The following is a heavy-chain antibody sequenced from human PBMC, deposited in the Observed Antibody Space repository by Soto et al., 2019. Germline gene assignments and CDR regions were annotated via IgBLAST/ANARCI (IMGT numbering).Heavy chain of an antibody. V-gene: IGHV3-21*01. CDR3: ARDPDCSSTSCYEFDY. Sequence: WSLTLSCAPSGFPFSSYSMNWVREAPGKGLEWVSSISSSSSYIYYADSVKGRFTISRDNAKNSLYLQMNSLRAEDTAVYYCARDPDCSSTSCYEFDYWGQGTLVTVSS. CDR2: ISSSSSYI. J-gene: IGHJ4*02. CDR1: GFPFSSYS. D-gene: IGHD2-2*01.